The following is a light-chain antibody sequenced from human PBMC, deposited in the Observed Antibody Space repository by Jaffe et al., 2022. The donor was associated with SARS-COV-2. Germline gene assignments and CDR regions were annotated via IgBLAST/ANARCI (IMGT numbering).Light chain of an antibody. CDR1: STDVDGYGY. CDR3: FSYAGSHIDVL. CDR2: EVN. V-gene: IGLV2-11*01. Sequence: QSALTQPRSVSGSPGQSVTVSCTGTSTDVDGYGYVSWYQHHPGKAPKLIIYEVNKRPSRVPDRFSGSKSGSTASLTISGLQAEDEADYYCFSYAGSHIDVLFGGGTKVTVL. J-gene: IGLJ3*02.